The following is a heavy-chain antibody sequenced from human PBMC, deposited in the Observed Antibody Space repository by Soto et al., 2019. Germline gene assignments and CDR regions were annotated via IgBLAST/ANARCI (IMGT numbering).Heavy chain of an antibody. CDR1: GFTFSSYA. D-gene: IGHD3-10*01. J-gene: IGHJ4*02. CDR3: AKGRSAGAYYYGSGRH. Sequence: VGSLRLSCAVSGFTFSSYAMSWVRQAPGKGLEWVSSISGSGGSTYNADSVKGRFTISRDNSKNTLYLQMNSLRAEDTAVYYCAKGRSAGAYYYGSGRHWGQGTLVTVSS. CDR2: ISGSGGST. V-gene: IGHV3-23*01.